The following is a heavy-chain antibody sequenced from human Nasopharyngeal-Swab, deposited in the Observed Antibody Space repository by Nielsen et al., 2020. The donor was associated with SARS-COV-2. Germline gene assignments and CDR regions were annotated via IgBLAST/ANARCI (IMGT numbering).Heavy chain of an antibody. D-gene: IGHD2-15*01. V-gene: IGHV3-74*01. CDR3: ARDRVAAATLRWVDYYYGMDV. CDR1: GFTLSSYW. CDR2: ISGDGSNT. J-gene: IGHJ6*02. Sequence: GESLKISCAASGFTLSSYWMHWVRQAPGKGLVWVSRISGDGSNTFYADSVKGRFTISRDNSKNTLYLQMNSLRAEDTAVYYCARDRVAAATLRWVDYYYGMDVWGQGTTVTVSS.